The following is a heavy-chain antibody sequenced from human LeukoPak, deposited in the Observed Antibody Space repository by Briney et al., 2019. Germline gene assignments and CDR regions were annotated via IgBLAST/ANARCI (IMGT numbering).Heavy chain of an antibody. CDR3: AKDFGQWLVLGYFDY. CDR1: GFTFSSYA. J-gene: IGHJ4*02. V-gene: IGHV3-23*01. D-gene: IGHD6-19*01. CDR2: ISGSGGST. Sequence: GGSLRLSCAASGFTFSSYAMSWVRQAPGKGLEWVSAISGSGGSTYYADSVKGRFTISRDNSKNTLYLQMNSLGAEDTAVYYCAKDFGQWLVLGYFDYWGQGTLVTVSS.